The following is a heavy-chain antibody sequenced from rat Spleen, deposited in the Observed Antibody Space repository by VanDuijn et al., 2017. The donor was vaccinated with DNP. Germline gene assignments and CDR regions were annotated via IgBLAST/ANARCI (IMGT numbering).Heavy chain of an antibody. CDR3: TTDFERGY. D-gene: IGHD1-11*01. Sequence: EVQLVESGGGLVQPGGSLKISCAGSGFSFDAYYMAWVRQAPTKGLEWVASISADGGSTSYRDSVKGRFTISRDNAKSILYLQMDSLRSEDTATFYCTTDFERGYWGQGVMVTVSS. CDR2: ISADGGST. CDR1: GFSFDAYY. V-gene: IGHV5-20*01. J-gene: IGHJ2*01.